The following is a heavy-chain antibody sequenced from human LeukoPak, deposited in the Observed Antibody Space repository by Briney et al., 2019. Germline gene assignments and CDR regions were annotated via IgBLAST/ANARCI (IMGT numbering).Heavy chain of an antibody. V-gene: IGHV3-30-3*01. D-gene: IGHD3-22*01. CDR2: ISYDGSNK. J-gene: IGHJ4*02. Sequence: PGGSLRLSCAASGFTFSSYAMHWVRQAPGKGLEWVAVISYDGSNKYYADSVKGRFTISRDNSKNTLYLQMNSLRAEDTAVYYCARATYYYDSSGYSLGHWGQGTLVTVSS. CDR1: GFTFSSYA. CDR3: ARATYYYDSSGYSLGH.